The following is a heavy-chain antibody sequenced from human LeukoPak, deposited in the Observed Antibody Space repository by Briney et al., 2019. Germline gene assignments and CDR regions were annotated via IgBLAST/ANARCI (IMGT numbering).Heavy chain of an antibody. CDR3: ARDRNSGSSLDI. J-gene: IGHJ3*02. V-gene: IGHV3-21*01. D-gene: IGHD6-6*01. CDR1: GFTFSSYS. Sequence: GGSLRLSCAASGFTFSSYSMNWVRQAPGKGLEWVSSISSSSSYIYYADSVKGRFTISRDNAKNSLYLQVNSLRAEDTAVYYCARDRNSGSSLDIWGQGTMLTVSS. CDR2: ISSSSSYI.